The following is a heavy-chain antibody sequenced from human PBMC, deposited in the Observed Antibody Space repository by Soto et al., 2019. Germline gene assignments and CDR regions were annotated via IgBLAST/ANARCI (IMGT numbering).Heavy chain of an antibody. D-gene: IGHD5-18*01. CDR3: ARHRYRYCVYYFDY. CDR1: RGSSSSGSDY. J-gene: IGHJ4*02. V-gene: IGHV4-39*01. CDR2: IYYSGST. Sequence: EPLTLTANILRGSSSSGSDYWEWFRQPPGKGLEWIGSIYYSGSTYYNPSLKSRVTISVDTSKNQFSLKLSSVTAADTAVYYSARHRYRYCVYYFDYWGQGTLVS.